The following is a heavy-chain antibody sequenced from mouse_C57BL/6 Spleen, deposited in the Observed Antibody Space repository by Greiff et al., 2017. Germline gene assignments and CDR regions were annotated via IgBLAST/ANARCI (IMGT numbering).Heavy chain of an antibody. V-gene: IGHV1-80*01. J-gene: IGHJ2*01. D-gene: IGHD2-4*01. CDR2: IYPGDGDT. Sequence: VQLQQSGAELVQPGASVTISCKASGYSFRSYWLNWVKQRPGKGLAWIGQIYPGDGDTNYNGKFKGKATLTADKSSSTAYMHLSSLTSEDSAVYFCARADYDDYFDYWGQGTTLTVSS. CDR1: GYSFRSYW. CDR3: ARADYDDYFDY.